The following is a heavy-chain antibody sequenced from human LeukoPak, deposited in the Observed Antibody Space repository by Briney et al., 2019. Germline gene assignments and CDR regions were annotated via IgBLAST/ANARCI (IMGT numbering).Heavy chain of an antibody. Sequence: PGGSLRLSCAASGFSFSSYAMSWVRQAPGKGLDWVSSITGSGSTYYADSAKGRFAISRDNSKNMLYLQMNSLRVEDTAIYYCAKDFEGYNFGGQGPRVTVSS. V-gene: IGHV3-23*01. CDR1: GFSFSSYA. J-gene: IGHJ4*02. D-gene: IGHD5-24*01. CDR3: AKDFEGYNF. CDR2: ITGSGST.